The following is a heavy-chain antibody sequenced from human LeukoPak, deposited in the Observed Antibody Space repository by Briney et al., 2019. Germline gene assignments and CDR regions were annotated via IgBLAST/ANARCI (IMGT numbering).Heavy chain of an antibody. D-gene: IGHD5-12*01. CDR2: INHSGST. Sequence: SETLSLTCTVSGGSISSYYWSWIRQPPGKGLEWIGEINHSGSTNYNPSLKSRVTISVDTSKNQFSLKLTSVTAADTAVYYCARGTTPGYSGHGGALDAFDIWGQGTRVTVSS. V-gene: IGHV4-34*01. J-gene: IGHJ3*02. CDR1: GGSISSYY. CDR3: ARGTTPGYSGHGGALDAFDI.